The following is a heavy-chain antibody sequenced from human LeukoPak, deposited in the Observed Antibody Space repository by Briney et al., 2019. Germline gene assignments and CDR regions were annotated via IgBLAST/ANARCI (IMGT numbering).Heavy chain of an antibody. CDR1: GGSFSGYY. CDR2: INHSGST. V-gene: IGHV4-34*01. Sequence: SETLSLTCAVYGGSFSGYYWSWIRQPPGKGLEWIGEINHSGSTNYNPSLKSRVTISVDTSKNQFSLKLSSVTAADTAVYYCARAKAHYCSSTSCYRETYYYYMDVWGKGTTVTISS. D-gene: IGHD2-2*01. CDR3: ARAKAHYCSSTSCYRETYYYYMDV. J-gene: IGHJ6*03.